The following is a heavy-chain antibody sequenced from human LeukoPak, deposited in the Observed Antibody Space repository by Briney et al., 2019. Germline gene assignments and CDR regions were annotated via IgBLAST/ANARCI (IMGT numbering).Heavy chain of an antibody. D-gene: IGHD2-2*02. V-gene: IGHV1-69*05. J-gene: IGHJ4*02. Sequence: SVKVSCKASGGTFSSYAISWVRQAPGQGLEWMGGIIPIFGTANYAQKFQGRVTITTDESTSTAYMELSSLRSEDTAVYYCASGYCSSTSCYTPLDYWGQGTLVTVSS. CDR2: IIPIFGTA. CDR3: ASGYCSSTSCYTPLDY. CDR1: GGTFSSYA.